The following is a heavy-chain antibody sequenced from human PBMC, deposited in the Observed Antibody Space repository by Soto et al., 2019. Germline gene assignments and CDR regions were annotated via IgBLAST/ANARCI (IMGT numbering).Heavy chain of an antibody. V-gene: IGHV3-23*01. Sequence: EVQLLESGGGLVQPGGSLRLSCAASGFTFSSYAMSWVRQAPGKGLXXXXAISGTGGTTYYADSVKGRFTISRDNSRNTLHXXXNXXXXXXXXXXXXXXXXXXXXXXXXXPWSFHFWGQGTLVTVSS. CDR2: ISGTGGTT. CDR3: XXXXXXXXXXXXXPWSFHF. CDR1: GFTFSSYA. J-gene: IGHJ4*02.